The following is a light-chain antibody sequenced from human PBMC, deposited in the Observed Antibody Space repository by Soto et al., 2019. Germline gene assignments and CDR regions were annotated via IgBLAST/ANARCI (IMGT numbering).Light chain of an antibody. CDR3: TSYATVSPLHV. J-gene: IGLJ1*01. Sequence: QSVLTQPASVSASPGQSITISCTGTSSDVGRFNYVSWYQQSPGKAPKLIIYDVVKRPSGISNRFSAYKSGNTASLTISGLQAEDEADYYCTSYATVSPLHVFGTGTNTVL. V-gene: IGLV2-14*03. CDR1: SSDVGRFNY. CDR2: DVV.